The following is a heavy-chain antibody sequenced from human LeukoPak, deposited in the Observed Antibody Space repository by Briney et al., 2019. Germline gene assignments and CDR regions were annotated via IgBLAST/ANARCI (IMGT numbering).Heavy chain of an antibody. D-gene: IGHD1-1*01. J-gene: IGHJ4*02. V-gene: IGHV4-59*01. CDR3: ARAGPENLNWRYYIDF. CDR1: GVSINKYF. CDR2: ISHNGDT. Sequence: SETLSLTCTVSGVSINKYFCSGFRQSPATGLEWMGYISHNGDTNYHPSLQSRVTISLDKSNNRFSLTLTSVTAADTAVYYCARAGPENLNWRYYIDFWGQGILVTVSS.